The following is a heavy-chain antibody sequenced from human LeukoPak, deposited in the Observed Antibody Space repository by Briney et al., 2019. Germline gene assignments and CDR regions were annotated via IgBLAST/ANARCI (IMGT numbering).Heavy chain of an antibody. CDR1: GDSISCTY. D-gene: IGHD3-22*01. CDR3: ARDYYYHNSGFFGY. V-gene: IGHV4-4*07. J-gene: IGHJ4*02. CDR2: TYSSGLT. Sequence: SETLSPTCTAHGDSISCTYWSWIRKTAEKGLEWIGRTYSSGLTNYNPPLKSGVTMSADTSKNQFALRRSSLTAADTAVYFCARDYYYHNSGFFGYWGQGTLVTVSS.